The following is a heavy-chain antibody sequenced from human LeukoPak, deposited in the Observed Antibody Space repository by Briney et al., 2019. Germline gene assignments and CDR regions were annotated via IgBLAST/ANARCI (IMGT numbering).Heavy chain of an antibody. CDR1: GGTFSSYA. CDR2: IIPIFGTA. CDR3: ARGPKQLVRPYYYYMDV. J-gene: IGHJ6*03. D-gene: IGHD6-6*01. Sequence: SVKVSCKASGGTFSSYAISWERQAPGQGLEWMGGIIPIFGTANYAQKFQGRVTITTDESTSTSYMELSSLRSEDTAVYYCARGPKQLVRPYYYYMDVWGKGTTVTVSS. V-gene: IGHV1-69*05.